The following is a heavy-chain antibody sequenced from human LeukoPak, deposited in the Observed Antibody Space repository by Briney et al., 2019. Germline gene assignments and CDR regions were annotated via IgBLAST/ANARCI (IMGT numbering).Heavy chain of an antibody. Sequence: GGSLRHACAASGFTFSSYALSWVRQAPGKGLEWVSAISGTGGNTYYADSVKGRFTSSRDNSKNTVYLQMNSLRTEDTAVYFCARGRGASSGSGSHGTTSSYYMDVWGKGTTVTVSS. CDR2: ISGTGGNT. CDR3: ARGRGASSGSGSHGTTSSYYMDV. D-gene: IGHD3-10*01. J-gene: IGHJ6*03. V-gene: IGHV3-23*01. CDR1: GFTFSSYA.